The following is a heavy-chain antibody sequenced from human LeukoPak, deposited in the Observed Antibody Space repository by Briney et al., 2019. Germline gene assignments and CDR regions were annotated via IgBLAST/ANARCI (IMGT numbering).Heavy chain of an antibody. J-gene: IGHJ6*03. CDR1: GGSISSYY. V-gene: IGHV4-59*01. Sequence: PSETLSLTCTVSGGSISSYYGSWIRQPPGKGLEWIGYIYYSGSTNYNPSLKSRVTISVDTSKNQFSLKLSSVTAADTAVYYCARDRFRAAAGRNYYYMDVWGKGTTVTVSS. D-gene: IGHD6-13*01. CDR2: IYYSGST. CDR3: ARDRFRAAAGRNYYYMDV.